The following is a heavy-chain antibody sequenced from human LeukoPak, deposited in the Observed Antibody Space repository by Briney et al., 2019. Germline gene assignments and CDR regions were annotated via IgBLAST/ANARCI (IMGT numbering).Heavy chain of an antibody. J-gene: IGHJ4*02. V-gene: IGHV3-21*01. CDR1: GFTFSSYD. Sequence: GGSLRLSCAASGFTFSSYDINWVRQAPGKGLEWLSSISSSTTYIYYADSVKGRFTISRDNSKNTLYLQMNSLRAEDTAVYYCARGPFCSGGSCYYFDYWGQGTLVTVSS. CDR2: ISSSTTYI. D-gene: IGHD2-15*01. CDR3: ARGPFCSGGSCYYFDY.